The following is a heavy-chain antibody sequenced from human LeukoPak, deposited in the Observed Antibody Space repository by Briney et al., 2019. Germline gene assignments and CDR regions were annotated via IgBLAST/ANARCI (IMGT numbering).Heavy chain of an antibody. V-gene: IGHV3-49*04. J-gene: IGHJ4*02. D-gene: IGHD3-10*01. Sequence: GGSLRLSCTASGFKFGDYAMSWVRQAPGKGLEWVGFIRSKAYGGTTEYAASVKGRFTISRDDSKSIAYLQMNSLKTEDTAVYYCTGSFGQLTFFDYWGRGTLVTVSS. CDR3: TGSFGQLTFFDY. CDR2: IRSKAYGGTT. CDR1: GFKFGDYA.